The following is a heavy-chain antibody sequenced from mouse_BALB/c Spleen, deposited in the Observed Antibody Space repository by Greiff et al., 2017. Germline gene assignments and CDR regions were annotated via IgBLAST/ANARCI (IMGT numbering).Heavy chain of an antibody. CDR2: INSNGGST. Sequence: EVHLVESGGGLVKLGGSLKLSCAASGFTFSSYYMSWVRQTPEKRLELVAAINSNGGSTYYPDTVKGRFTISRDNAKNTLYLQMSSLKSEDTALYYCARQGVYDGYYDYAMDYWGQGTSVTVSS. V-gene: IGHV5-6-2*01. J-gene: IGHJ4*01. CDR3: ARQGVYDGYYDYAMDY. CDR1: GFTFSSYY. D-gene: IGHD2-3*01.